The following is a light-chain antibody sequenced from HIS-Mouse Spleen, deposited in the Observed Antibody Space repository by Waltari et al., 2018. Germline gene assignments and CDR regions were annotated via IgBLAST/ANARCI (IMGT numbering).Light chain of an antibody. V-gene: IGLV1-47*01. CDR3: AAWDDSLSGV. CDR2: RNN. CDR1: SSNIGINY. Sequence: QSVLTQPPSASGTPGPRVTIPCSGSSSNIGINYVYWSQPPPGTAPKPPIYRNNQRPSGVPDRFSGSKSGTSASLAISGLRSEDEADYYCAAWDDSLSGVFGGGTKLTVL. J-gene: IGLJ2*01.